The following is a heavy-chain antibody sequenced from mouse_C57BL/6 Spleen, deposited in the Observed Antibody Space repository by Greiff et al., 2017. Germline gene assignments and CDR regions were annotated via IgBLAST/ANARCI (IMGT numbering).Heavy chain of an antibody. CDR3: ARWDYGNSYFDY. V-gene: IGHV1-55*01. Sequence: VQLQQPGAELVKPGASVKMSCKASGYTFTSYWITWVKQRPGQGLEWIGDIYPGSGSTNYNEKFKSKATLTVDTSSSTAYMQLSSLTSEDSAVYYCARWDYGNSYFDYWGQGTTLTVSS. J-gene: IGHJ2*01. CDR2: IYPGSGST. D-gene: IGHD2-1*01. CDR1: GYTFTSYW.